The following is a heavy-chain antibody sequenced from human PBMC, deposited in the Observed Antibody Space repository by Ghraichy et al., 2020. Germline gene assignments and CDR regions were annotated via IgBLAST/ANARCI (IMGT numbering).Heavy chain of an antibody. CDR1: GFSLTSGVG. CDR3: VRPAVHRCYFDL. CDR2: IYGDDDK. D-gene: IGHD3-10*01. Sequence: TLSLTLTCTFSGFSLTSGVGVGWIRQPPGKALEWLAHIYGDDDKYDSPSLTNRLTITKDTSKNEVVLTMTTVDPVDTGTYYCVRPAVHRCYFDLWGQGTRVTVSS. V-gene: IGHV2-5*04. J-gene: IGHJ4*03.